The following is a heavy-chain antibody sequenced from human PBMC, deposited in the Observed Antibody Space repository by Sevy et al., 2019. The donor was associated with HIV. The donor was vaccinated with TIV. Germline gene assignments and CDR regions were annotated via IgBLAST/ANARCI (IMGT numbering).Heavy chain of an antibody. Sequence: SETLSLTCTVSGGSISSGDYYWTWIRQSPGKGLEWIGYIYYSGTTYYNPSLKGRVTISVDTSKNQFSLRLSSVTAADTAVYYGAGYCISTSPHNWFDPWGQGTLVTVSS. CDR3: AGYCISTSPHNWFDP. D-gene: IGHD2-2*01. V-gene: IGHV4-30-4*01. CDR2: IYYSGTT. CDR1: GGSISSGDYY. J-gene: IGHJ5*02.